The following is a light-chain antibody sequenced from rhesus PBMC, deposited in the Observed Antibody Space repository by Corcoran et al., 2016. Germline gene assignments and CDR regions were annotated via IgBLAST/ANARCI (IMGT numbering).Light chain of an antibody. CDR1: KNLHNY. CDR3: RQGYGSPLT. V-gene: IGKV1-74*01. J-gene: IGKJ4*01. CDR2: MAS. Sequence: DIQMTQSPSSLSASVGDTVTITCRATKNLHNYLNWYQQKPGKAPNLLIYMASTLHSGVPSRFGGSGSGTTYMLTISGLQPEDVGTYYCRQGYGSPLTFGGGTKVAI.